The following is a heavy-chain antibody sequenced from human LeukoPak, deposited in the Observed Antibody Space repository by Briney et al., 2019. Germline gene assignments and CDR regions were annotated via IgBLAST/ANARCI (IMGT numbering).Heavy chain of an antibody. D-gene: IGHD5-18*01. V-gene: IGHV4-4*07. CDR2: IYTSGST. Sequence: SETLSLTCTVSGGSISSYYWSWLRHPAGKGLEWIGRIYTSGSTNYNPSLKSRVTMSVDTYKNQFSLKLSSVTAADTAVYYCGRGDGYSYGSFDYWGQGTLVTVSS. CDR1: GGSISSYY. J-gene: IGHJ4*02. CDR3: GRGDGYSYGSFDY.